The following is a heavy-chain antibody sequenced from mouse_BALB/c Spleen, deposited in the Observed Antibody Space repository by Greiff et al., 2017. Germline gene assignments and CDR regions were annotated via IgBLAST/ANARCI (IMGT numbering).Heavy chain of an antibody. J-gene: IGHJ2*01. Sequence: QVQLQQSGPGLVAPSQSLSITCTVSGFSLTDYGVSWIRQPPGKGLEWLGVIWGGGSTYYNSALKSRMSISKDNSKSQVFLKMNSLQTDDTAMYYCAKHLSTKVVATDYWGQGTTLTVSS. CDR1: GFSLTDYG. D-gene: IGHD1-1*01. CDR2: IWGGGST. CDR3: AKHLSTKVVATDY. V-gene: IGHV2-6-5*01.